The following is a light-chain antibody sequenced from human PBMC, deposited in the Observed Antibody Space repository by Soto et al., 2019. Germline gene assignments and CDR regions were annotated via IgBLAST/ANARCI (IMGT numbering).Light chain of an antibody. J-gene: IGKJ2*02. CDR2: KAS. CDR3: QQYNSYLCT. Sequence: DIQMTQSPSTLSASVGDRVTITCRASQRLSSWLAWYQQKPGKAPKLLIYKASSLESGVPSRFSGSGSATEFTLTISSLQPDDFATYYCQQYNSYLCTVGQGTKLEIK. V-gene: IGKV1-5*03. CDR1: QRLSSW.